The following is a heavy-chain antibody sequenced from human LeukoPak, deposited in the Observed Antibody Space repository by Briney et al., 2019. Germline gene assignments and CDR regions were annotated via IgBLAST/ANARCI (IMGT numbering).Heavy chain of an antibody. CDR2: INPSGGRT. V-gene: IGHV1-46*01. CDR3: ARERDMVRGVTDAFDI. J-gene: IGHJ3*02. CDR1: GYTFTTYY. Sequence: GASVKVSCKTSGYTFTTYYIHYMRQAPGQGPEWMGIINPSGGRTIYAQKFQGRVTMTRDMSTSTVYMELSSLRFDDTAVYYCARERDMVRGVTDAFDIWGQGTMVTVSS. D-gene: IGHD3-10*01.